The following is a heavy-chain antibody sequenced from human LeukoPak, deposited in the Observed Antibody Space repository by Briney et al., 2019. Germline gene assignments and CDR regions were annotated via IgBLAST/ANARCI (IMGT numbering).Heavy chain of an antibody. CDR3: AKDVSLGYCSGGSCSAHFDY. J-gene: IGHJ4*02. CDR2: ISWNSGSI. D-gene: IGHD2-15*01. Sequence: GRSLILSFAVSGYIFGDYAMHWVRQAPGKGLEWVSGISWNSGSIAYADSVKGRFTISRDNAKNSLYLQMNSLRAEDMALYYCAKDVSLGYCSGGSCSAHFDYWGQGTLVTVSS. V-gene: IGHV3-9*03. CDR1: GYIFGDYA.